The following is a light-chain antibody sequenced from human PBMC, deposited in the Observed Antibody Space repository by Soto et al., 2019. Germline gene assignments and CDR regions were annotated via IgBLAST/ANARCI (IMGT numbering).Light chain of an antibody. V-gene: IGKV3-20*01. CDR3: QQYGVTPPNT. J-gene: IGKJ4*01. CDR2: DAS. Sequence: EIMLTQSPGTLSLSPGERATLSCRASQIVSSTYLAWFQQKPGQAPRLLIYDASTRATGIPDRFSGSGSGTDFTLTISGLEPEDFALYYCQQYGVTPPNTFGGGTKVEV. CDR1: QIVSSTY.